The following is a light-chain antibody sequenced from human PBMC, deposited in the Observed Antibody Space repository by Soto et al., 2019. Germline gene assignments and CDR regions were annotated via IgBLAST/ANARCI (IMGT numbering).Light chain of an antibody. CDR3: CSYAGSSVVV. CDR1: SSDVGSYNL. J-gene: IGLJ2*01. Sequence: QSVLTQPASVSGSPGQSITISCTGTSSDVGSYNLVSWYQQHPGKAPKLMIYEGSKRLSGVSNRFSGSKSGNTASLTISGLQAEDEADYYCCSYAGSSVVVFGGGTKLTVL. CDR2: EGS. V-gene: IGLV2-23*01.